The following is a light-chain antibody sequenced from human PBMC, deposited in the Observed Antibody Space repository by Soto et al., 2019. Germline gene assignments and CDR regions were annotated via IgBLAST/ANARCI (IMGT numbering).Light chain of an antibody. CDR3: QQYNNWPPLT. J-gene: IGKJ4*01. Sequence: EIVMTQSPATLSVSPGERATLSCRASRSVSSNLAWYQQKPGQAPRLLIYGASTRATAIPARFSGSGSGTEFTLTISSLQSEDFAVYYCQQYNNWPPLTFGGGTKGEIK. V-gene: IGKV3-15*01. CDR2: GAS. CDR1: RSVSSN.